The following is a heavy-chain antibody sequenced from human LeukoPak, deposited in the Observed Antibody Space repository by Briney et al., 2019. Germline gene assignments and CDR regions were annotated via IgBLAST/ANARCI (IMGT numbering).Heavy chain of an antibody. CDR2: IYYSGST. V-gene: IGHV4-59*01. Sequence: SETLSLTCTASGGSISSYYWSWIRQPPGKGLEWIGYIYYSGSTNYNPSLKSRVTISVDTSKNQFSLKLSSVTAADTAVYYCARDRRSYGMDVWGQGTTVTVSS. CDR1: GGSISSYY. J-gene: IGHJ6*02. CDR3: ARDRRSYGMDV.